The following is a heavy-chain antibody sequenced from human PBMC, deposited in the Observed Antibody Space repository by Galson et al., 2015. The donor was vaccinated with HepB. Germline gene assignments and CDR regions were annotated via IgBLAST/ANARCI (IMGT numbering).Heavy chain of an antibody. D-gene: IGHD3-22*01. Sequence: QSGAEVKKPGGSLKISCKGSGYSFTSYWIGWVRQMPGKGLEWMGIIYPGDSDTRYSPSFQGQVTISADKSISTAYLQWSSLKASDTAMYYCASRYYYDSSGYYQWAFDIWGQGTMVTVSS. V-gene: IGHV5-51*01. CDR1: GYSFTSYW. CDR3: ASRYYYDSSGYYQWAFDI. J-gene: IGHJ3*02. CDR2: IYPGDSDT.